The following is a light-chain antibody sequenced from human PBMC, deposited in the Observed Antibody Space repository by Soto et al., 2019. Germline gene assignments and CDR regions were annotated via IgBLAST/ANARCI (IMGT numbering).Light chain of an antibody. J-gene: IGKJ1*01. CDR2: DAA. Sequence: ELVMTQSPVSLSVSPGEKATLSCRASQIDSSNLAWYQQKPGQAPRLLIYDAATRATGIPAKFSGSGSGTEFTLTISSLQSEDFAVYYCQQYNNWPTWKFGQGTKVDIK. CDR1: QIDSSN. V-gene: IGKV3-15*01. CDR3: QQYNNWPTWK.